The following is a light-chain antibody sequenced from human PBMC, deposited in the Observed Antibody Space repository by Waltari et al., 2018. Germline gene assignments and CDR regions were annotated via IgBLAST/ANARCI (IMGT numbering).Light chain of an antibody. CDR3: QQYDGEVVT. CDR1: QSVTSIS. Sequence: DSVFKQSPGTLSLSPGERATLSCRASQSVTSISLTWYQQKLGQAPRPIMYGTSTRATGIPDRFSGRGSGTAFTLTISRLEPEDFAVYYCQQYDGEVVTFGGGTKVEI. V-gene: IGKV3-20*01. J-gene: IGKJ4*01. CDR2: GTS.